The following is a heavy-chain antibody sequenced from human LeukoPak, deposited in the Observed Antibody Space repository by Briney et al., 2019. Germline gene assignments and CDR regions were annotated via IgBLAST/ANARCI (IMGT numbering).Heavy chain of an antibody. Sequence: GASVKVSCKASGYTFTSYGISWVRQAPGQGLEWMGWISAYNGNTNYAQKLQGRVTMTTDTSTSTAYMELRSLRSDDTAVYYCARARTMSQLYCFDYWGQGTLVTVSS. CDR1: GYTFTSYG. CDR3: ARARTMSQLYCFDY. CDR2: ISAYNGNT. D-gene: IGHD3-22*01. V-gene: IGHV1-18*01. J-gene: IGHJ4*02.